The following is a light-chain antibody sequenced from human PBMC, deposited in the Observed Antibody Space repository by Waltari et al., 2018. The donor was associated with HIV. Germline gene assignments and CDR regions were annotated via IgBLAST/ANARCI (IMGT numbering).Light chain of an antibody. CDR1: QSVLYSSNNKNY. J-gene: IGKJ3*01. Sequence: DIVMTQSPDSLAVSLGERATINCKSSQSVLYSSNNKNYLAWYQQKPGQPPKLLIYWASTRESGVPDRFSGSGSGTDFTLTISSLQAEDVAVYYCHQYYLSPFTFGPGTKVEI. CDR3: HQYYLSPFT. CDR2: WAS. V-gene: IGKV4-1*01.